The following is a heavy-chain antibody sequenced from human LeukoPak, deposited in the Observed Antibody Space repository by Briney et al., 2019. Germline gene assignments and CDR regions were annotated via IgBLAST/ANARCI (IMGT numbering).Heavy chain of an antibody. CDR3: ASYDFWSGHYFDY. Sequence: SETLSLTCTVSGGSISSYYWSWIRQPPGKGLEWIGYIYYSGSTNYNPSLKSRVTISVDTSKNQFSLKLSSVTAADTAVYYCASYDFWSGHYFDYWGQGTLVTVSS. CDR1: GGSISSYY. V-gene: IGHV4-59*08. J-gene: IGHJ4*02. CDR2: IYYSGST. D-gene: IGHD3-3*01.